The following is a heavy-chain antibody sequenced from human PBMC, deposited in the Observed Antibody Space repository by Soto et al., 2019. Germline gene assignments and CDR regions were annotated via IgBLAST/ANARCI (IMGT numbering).Heavy chain of an antibody. V-gene: IGHV3-48*01. CDR3: ARDGPAGYYMDV. Sequence: EVQLVESGGGLVQPGGSLRLSCAASGFTFSSYSMNWARQAPGKGLEWISYTSNTGNYIYYADSVKVRFTISRDNAKNSLYLQMDSLRADDTAVYYCARDGPAGYYMDVWGKGTTVTVSS. CDR1: GFTFSSYS. J-gene: IGHJ6*03. CDR2: TSNTGNYI. D-gene: IGHD6-13*01.